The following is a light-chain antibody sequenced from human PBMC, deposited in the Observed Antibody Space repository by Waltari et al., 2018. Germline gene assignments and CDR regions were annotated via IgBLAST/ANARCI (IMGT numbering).Light chain of an antibody. J-gene: IGKJ4*01. CDR1: QAIRHD. V-gene: IGKV1-6*01. Sequence: AIEMTQSPSSLSASIGDRVTITCRASQAIRHDLGWFQQKPGKAPKLLIYGASKLQSGVPVRFSASGFGTDFTLIITGLQPEDFATYYCLQDHAYPLTFGGGTRV. CDR2: GAS. CDR3: LQDHAYPLT.